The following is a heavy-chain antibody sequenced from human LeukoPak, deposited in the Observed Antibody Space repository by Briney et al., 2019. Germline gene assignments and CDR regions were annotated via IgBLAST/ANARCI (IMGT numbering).Heavy chain of an antibody. J-gene: IGHJ4*02. CDR1: GFTFSSFS. CDR3: ARATFSSSGHSY. D-gene: IGHD6-13*01. Sequence: GGSLRLSCAASGFTFSSFSMNWVRQAPGKGLEWVSYISNSGATIYYADSVKGRFTISRDNAKSSLFLQMNSLRAEDTGVYYCARATFSSSGHSYWGQGTLVTVSS. CDR2: ISNSGATI. V-gene: IGHV3-48*04.